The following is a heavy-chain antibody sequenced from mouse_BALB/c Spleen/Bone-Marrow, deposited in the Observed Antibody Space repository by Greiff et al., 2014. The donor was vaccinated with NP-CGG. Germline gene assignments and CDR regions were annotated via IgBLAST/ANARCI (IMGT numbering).Heavy chain of an antibody. V-gene: IGHV14-3*02. CDR2: IDPANGNT. J-gene: IGHJ2*01. CDR1: GFNTKDTY. Sequence: VQLKQSGAELVKPGASVKLSCTASGFNTKDTYMHWVKQRPEQGLEWIGRIDPANGNTKYDPKFQGKATITADTSSNTAYLQLSSLTSEDTAVYYCARYYYGSSYFDYWGQGTTLTVSS. CDR3: ARYYYGSSYFDY. D-gene: IGHD1-1*01.